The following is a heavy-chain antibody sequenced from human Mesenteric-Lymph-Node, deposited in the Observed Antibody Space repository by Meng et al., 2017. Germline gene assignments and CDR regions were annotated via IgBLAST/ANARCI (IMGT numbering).Heavy chain of an antibody. CDR3: SIWGIADYPFGQYYFDY. J-gene: IGHJ4*02. CDR1: GGFFSGYY. V-gene: IGHV4-34*01. Sequence: DWGAGLVHPSETLALTWPSYGGFFSGYYWGWIRQPVGNGLEVIGEINHSGSTNYDPSLKSRVTITGDTSKNQFSLKLSSVTAADTAVYYCSIWGIADYPFGQYYFDYWGQGTLVTVSS. D-gene: IGHD6-13*01. CDR2: INHSGST.